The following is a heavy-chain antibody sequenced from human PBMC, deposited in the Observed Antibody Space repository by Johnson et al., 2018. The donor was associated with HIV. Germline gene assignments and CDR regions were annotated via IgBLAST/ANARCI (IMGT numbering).Heavy chain of an antibody. CDR2: ISWDGGST. D-gene: IGHD5-12*01. V-gene: IGHV3-43D*03. CDR1: GFTFDDYA. J-gene: IGHJ3*02. Sequence: QLVESGGVVVQPGGSLRLSCAASGFTFDDYAMHWVRQAPGKGLEWVSLISWDGGSTYYADSVKGRFTISRDNSKNSLYLQMNSLRAEDTALYYCVKDSKWLRSEGVGAFDIWGQGTMVTVSS. CDR3: VKDSKWLRSEGVGAFDI.